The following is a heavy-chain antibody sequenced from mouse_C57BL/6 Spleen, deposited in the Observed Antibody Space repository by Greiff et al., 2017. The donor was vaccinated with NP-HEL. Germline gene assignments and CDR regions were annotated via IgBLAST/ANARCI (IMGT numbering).Heavy chain of an antibody. Sequence: VQLQQSGPVLVKPGPSVKISCKASGFTFTDYYMHWVKQSHGKSLEWIGLVYPYNGGTSYNQKFKGKATLTVDTSSITAYMELNSLTSEDSAVYYCARWNYGSSYGGSYFDYWGQGTTLTVSS. J-gene: IGHJ2*01. CDR3: ARWNYGSSYGGSYFDY. CDR1: GFTFTDYY. V-gene: IGHV1-36*01. D-gene: IGHD1-1*01. CDR2: VYPYNGGT.